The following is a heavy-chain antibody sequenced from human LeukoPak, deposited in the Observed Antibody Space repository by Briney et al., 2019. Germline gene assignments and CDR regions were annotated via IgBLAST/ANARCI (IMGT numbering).Heavy chain of an antibody. CDR1: GFTFSSYA. CDR3: ANIVVVVAATPPVDY. Sequence: PGGSLRLSCAASGFTFSSYAMSWVRQAPGKGLEWVSAISGSGGSTYYADSVKGRFTISRDNSKNTLYLQMNSLRAEDTAVYYCANIVVVVAATPPVDYWGQGTLVTVSS. J-gene: IGHJ4*02. D-gene: IGHD2-15*01. CDR2: ISGSGGST. V-gene: IGHV3-23*01.